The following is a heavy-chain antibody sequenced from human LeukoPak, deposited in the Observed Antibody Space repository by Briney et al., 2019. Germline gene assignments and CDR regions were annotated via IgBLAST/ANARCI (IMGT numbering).Heavy chain of an antibody. Sequence: GASVKVSCKASGGTFSSYAISWVRQAPGQGLEWMGGIIPIFGTANYAQKFQGRVTITTDESTSTAYMELSSLRSEDTAVYYCARLPEYCSSTSCPFDYWGQGTLVTVSS. V-gene: IGHV1-69*05. CDR2: IIPIFGTA. CDR3: ARLPEYCSSTSCPFDY. D-gene: IGHD2-2*01. J-gene: IGHJ4*02. CDR1: GGTFSSYA.